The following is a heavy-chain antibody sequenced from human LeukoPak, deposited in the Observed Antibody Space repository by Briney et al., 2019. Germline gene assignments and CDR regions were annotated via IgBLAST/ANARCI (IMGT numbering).Heavy chain of an antibody. CDR1: GFTFSNFW. V-gene: IGHV3-7*01. Sequence: GGSLRLSCAASGFTFSNFWMHWVRLAPGKGLEWVANIKQDGSAKYYVDSVKGRFTISRGNAKNSLYLQMNSLRAEDTAVYYCARAIGGSASYWGQGTLVTVSS. CDR3: ARAIGGSASY. CDR2: IKQDGSAK. J-gene: IGHJ4*02. D-gene: IGHD3-10*01.